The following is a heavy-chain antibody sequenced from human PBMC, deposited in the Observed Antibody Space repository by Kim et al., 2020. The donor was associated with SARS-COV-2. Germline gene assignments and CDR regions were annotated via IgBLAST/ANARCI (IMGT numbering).Heavy chain of an antibody. V-gene: IGHV3-23*01. CDR1: GFTFSSYS. Sequence: GGSLRLSCAASGFTFSSYSLSWVRQAPGKGLEWVSRISASGGDTNYADSVKGRFTISRDNSKNALNLEMNSLRAEDTALYYCAKVTTLTAPFYDYWGQGTLVTVSS. CDR3: AKVTTLTAPFYDY. D-gene: IGHD4-4*01. CDR2: ISASGGDT. J-gene: IGHJ4*02.